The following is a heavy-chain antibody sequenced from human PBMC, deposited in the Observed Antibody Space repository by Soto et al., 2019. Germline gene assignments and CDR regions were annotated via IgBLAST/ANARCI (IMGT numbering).Heavy chain of an antibody. J-gene: IGHJ6*03. D-gene: IGHD6-19*01. CDR3: AKDPNNGWQYYYYYYMEV. V-gene: IGHV3-23*01. CDR1: GCTFRDYA. CDR2: ITGSGGST. Sequence: GGSMRLSCAAAGCTFRDYARSWVRKAQGKGLEWVSAITGSGGSTYCADSVKGRFTISRDNSKNTLWLQMNSLRAEDTPVYYCAKDPNNGWQYYYYYYMEVWGKGTTVTVSS.